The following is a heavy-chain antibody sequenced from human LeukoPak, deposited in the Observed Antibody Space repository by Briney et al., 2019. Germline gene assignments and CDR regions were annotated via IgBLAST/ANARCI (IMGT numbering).Heavy chain of an antibody. CDR2: IIPIFGTA. CDR3: ARDYYDILTGYYGLDY. D-gene: IGHD3-9*01. J-gene: IGHJ4*02. Sequence: SVTVSCKASGGTFSSYAISWVRQAPGQGLEWMGGIIPIFGTANYAQKFQGRVTTTADESTSTAYMELSSLRSEDTAVYYCARDYYDILTGYYGLDYWGQGTLVTVSS. CDR1: GGTFSSYA. V-gene: IGHV1-69*13.